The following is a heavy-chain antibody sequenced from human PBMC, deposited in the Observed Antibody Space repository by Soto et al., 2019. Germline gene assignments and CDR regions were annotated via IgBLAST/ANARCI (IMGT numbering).Heavy chain of an antibody. CDR1: GGSISSSNW. J-gene: IGHJ4*02. D-gene: IGHD6-13*01. V-gene: IGHV4-4*02. CDR2: IYHSGST. Sequence: QVQLQESGPGLVKPSGTLSLTCAVSGGSISSSNWWSWVRQPPGKGLEWIGEIYHSGSTNYNPSLKSRVTIPVDKSKNQFSRELSSVTAADTAVYYWARADMGGSSWPFDYWGQGTLVTVSS. CDR3: ARADMGGSSWPFDY.